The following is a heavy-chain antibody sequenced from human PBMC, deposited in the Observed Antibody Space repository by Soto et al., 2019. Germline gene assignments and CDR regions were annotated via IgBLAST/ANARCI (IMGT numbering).Heavy chain of an antibody. Sequence: GASVKVSCKASGGTFSSYAISWVRQATGQGLEWMGWMNPNSGNTGYAQKFQGRVTMTRNTSISTVYMELSSLRSEDTAVYYCAREKGREKLDYWGQGTLVTVSS. V-gene: IGHV1-8*02. CDR2: MNPNSGNT. CDR3: AREKGREKLDY. J-gene: IGHJ4*02. CDR1: GGTFSSYA.